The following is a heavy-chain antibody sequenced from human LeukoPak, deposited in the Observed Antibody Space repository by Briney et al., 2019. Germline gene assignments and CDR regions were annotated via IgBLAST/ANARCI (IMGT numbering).Heavy chain of an antibody. J-gene: IGHJ2*01. CDR3: ARDEGNCADDCYWHFDL. Sequence: GGSLRLSCVVSEFTFSDYWMSWVRQAPGKGLEWVANIKQDGSDTNYVDSVKGRFIISRDNSKNSLDLQMNSLRAEDTAVYYCARDEGNCADDCYWHFDLWGRGTLVAVSS. CDR1: EFTFSDYW. V-gene: IGHV3-7*01. D-gene: IGHD2-21*02. CDR2: IKQDGSDT.